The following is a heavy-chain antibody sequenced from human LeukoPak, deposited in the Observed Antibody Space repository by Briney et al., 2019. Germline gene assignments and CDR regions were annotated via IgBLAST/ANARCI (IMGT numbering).Heavy chain of an antibody. Sequence: PGGSLRLSCAASGFTFSSYSINWVRQAPGKGLEWVSSISSSSSYIYYADSVKGRFTISRDNSKNTLYLQMNSLRAEDTAVYYCARDRMEYDFWSGYYGTGFDYWGQGTLVTVSS. D-gene: IGHD3-3*01. CDR3: ARDRMEYDFWSGYYGTGFDY. V-gene: IGHV3-21*01. CDR2: ISSSSSYI. J-gene: IGHJ4*02. CDR1: GFTFSSYS.